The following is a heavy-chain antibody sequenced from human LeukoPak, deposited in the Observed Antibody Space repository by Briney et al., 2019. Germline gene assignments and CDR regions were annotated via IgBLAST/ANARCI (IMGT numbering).Heavy chain of an antibody. Sequence: PSETLSLTCTVSGDSISNYYWSWIRQPPGKGLEWIGYIYYSGSTNYNPSLKSRLTISLDTPKNQFSLKLSSVTPADTAVYYCARAHLSETDFDSWGQGTLVSVSS. V-gene: IGHV4-59*01. CDR1: GDSISNYY. J-gene: IGHJ4*02. D-gene: IGHD3-3*01. CDR2: IYYSGST. CDR3: ARAHLSETDFDS.